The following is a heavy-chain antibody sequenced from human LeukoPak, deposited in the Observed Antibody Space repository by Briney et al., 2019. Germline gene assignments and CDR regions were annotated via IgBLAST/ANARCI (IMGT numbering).Heavy chain of an antibody. D-gene: IGHD5-12*01. Sequence: SVRVSCKASGGTFSSYAISWVRQAPGQGLEWMGGIIPIFGTANYAQKFQGRVTITADESTSTAYMELNSLRAEDTALYYCAKDRLPDSGYDIDSWGQGTLVTVSS. CDR1: GGTFSSYA. CDR3: AKDRLPDSGYDIDS. V-gene: IGHV1-69*01. J-gene: IGHJ4*02. CDR2: IIPIFGTA.